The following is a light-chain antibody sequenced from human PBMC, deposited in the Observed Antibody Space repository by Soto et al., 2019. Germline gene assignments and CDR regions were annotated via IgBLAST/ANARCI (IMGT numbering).Light chain of an antibody. CDR3: QKYSSVPL. J-gene: IGKJ3*01. CDR2: DAS. CDR1: QGISNY. Sequence: DIQMTQSPSSLSASVGDRVTITCRASQGISNYIAWYQQKPGKAPKILIYDASTLQSGVPSRFSGRGAGTDFAITINSRQLEYDATYSCQKYSSVPLFGPGTKVDIK. V-gene: IGKV1-27*01.